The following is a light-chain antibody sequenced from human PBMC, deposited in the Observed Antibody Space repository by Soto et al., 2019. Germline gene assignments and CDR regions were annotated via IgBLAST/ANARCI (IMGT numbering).Light chain of an antibody. CDR3: ATWDDSLNALV. J-gene: IGLJ3*02. CDR2: TNN. Sequence: QSVLSQPPSASGTPGHRVTISCSGSSSNLGANIVSWYQQVPGTAPTLLIHTNNQRPSGVPDRFSGSKSGTSASLAISGLQSGDEADYHCATWDDSLNALVFGRGTKLPVL. V-gene: IGLV1-44*01. CDR1: SSNLGANI.